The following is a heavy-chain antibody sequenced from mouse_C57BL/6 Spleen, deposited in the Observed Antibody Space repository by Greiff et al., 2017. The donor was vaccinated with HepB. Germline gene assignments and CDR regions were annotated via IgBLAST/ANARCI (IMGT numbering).Heavy chain of an antibody. Sequence: EVKLMESGGGLVQPGGSMKLSCVASGFTFSNYWMNWVRQSPEKGLEWVAQIRLKSDNYATHYAESVKGRFTISRDDSKSSVYLQMNNLRAEDTGIYYCTESYDGYYWYFDVWGTGTTVTVSS. CDR3: TESYDGYYWYFDV. V-gene: IGHV6-3*01. J-gene: IGHJ1*03. D-gene: IGHD2-3*01. CDR1: GFTFSNYW. CDR2: IRLKSDNYAT.